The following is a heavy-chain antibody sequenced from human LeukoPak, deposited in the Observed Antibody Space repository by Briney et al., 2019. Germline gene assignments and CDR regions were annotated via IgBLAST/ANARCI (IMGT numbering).Heavy chain of an antibody. J-gene: IGHJ4*02. CDR1: GFTFSSYG. V-gene: IGHV3-33*06. Sequence: GRSLRLSCAASGFTFSSYGMHWVRQAPGKGLEWVAVIWYDGSNGFYADSVKGRFTISRDNSKNTLYLQMNSLRVEDTAVYYCAKGRGLEITTVTYFDYWGQGTLVTVSS. CDR3: AKGRGLEITTVTYFDY. CDR2: IWYDGSNG. D-gene: IGHD4-11*01.